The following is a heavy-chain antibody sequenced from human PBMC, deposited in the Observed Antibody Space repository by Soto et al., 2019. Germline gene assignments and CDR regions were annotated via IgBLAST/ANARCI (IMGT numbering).Heavy chain of an antibody. V-gene: IGHV4-59*08. CDR1: GVSITNYY. Sequence: QVQLQESGPGLVKPSETLSLTCTVSGVSITNYYCSWLRQPPGKGLEWIGYIQYSGYSAYNLSLSRRHTMSMDTSPTNCALMRESVTAADTAVYDCARHGFGTLHGLVDVWVQGTTVIVSS. CDR3: ARHGFGTLHGLVDV. CDR2: IQYSGYS. D-gene: IGHD3-10*01. J-gene: IGHJ6*02.